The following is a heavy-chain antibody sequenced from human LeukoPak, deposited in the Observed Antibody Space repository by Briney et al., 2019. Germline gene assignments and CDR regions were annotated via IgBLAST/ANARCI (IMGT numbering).Heavy chain of an antibody. Sequence: GGSLRLSCAASGFTFSGYYMSWIRQAPGKGPEWISYISSSGDSEYYADSVKGRFTISRDNAKNTLYLQMNSLRAEDTAVYYCARDLSRDGYNPWGQGTLVTVSS. CDR3: ARDLSRDGYNP. CDR1: GFTFSGYY. CDR2: ISSSGDSE. D-gene: IGHD5-24*01. J-gene: IGHJ5*02. V-gene: IGHV3-11*04.